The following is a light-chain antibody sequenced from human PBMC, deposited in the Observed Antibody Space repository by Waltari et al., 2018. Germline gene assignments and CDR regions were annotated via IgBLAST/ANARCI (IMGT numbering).Light chain of an antibody. J-gene: IGKJ1*01. CDR2: ETS. V-gene: IGKV3-20*01. Sequence: SCRASQNIRKDLVWYQQKPGQAPRLLMYETSIRATGTPDRFSGSGFGTDFSLTISRLEPEDFAVYYCQNYERLPATFGQGTKVEIK. CDR1: QNIRKD. CDR3: QNYERLPAT.